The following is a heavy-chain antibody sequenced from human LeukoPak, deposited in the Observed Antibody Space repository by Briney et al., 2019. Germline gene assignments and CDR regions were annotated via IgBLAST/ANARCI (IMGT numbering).Heavy chain of an antibody. CDR3: ARDTYGSDY. CDR1: GGTFSSYA. CDR2: IDPSGGST. J-gene: IGHJ4*02. Sequence: GASVKVSCKASGGTFSSYAISWVRQAPGQGLEWMGKIDPSGGSTAYAQNIQDRVTMTRDTSTSTVYMELNSLRSEDTAVYYCARDTYGSDYWGQGTLVTVSS. V-gene: IGHV1-46*01. D-gene: IGHD4-17*01.